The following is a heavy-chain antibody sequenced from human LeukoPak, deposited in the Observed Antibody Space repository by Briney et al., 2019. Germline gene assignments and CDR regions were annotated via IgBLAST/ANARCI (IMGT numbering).Heavy chain of an antibody. CDR2: ISDSGSGA. J-gene: IGHJ5*02. V-gene: IGHV3-23*01. D-gene: IGHD1-26*01. CDR3: AKGGTYRSNWFDP. Sequence: GGSLRLSCAASGFTFSSYAMSWVRQAPGKGLEWVSSISDSGSGAYYADSVKGRFTISRDNSKNTLYLQMNSLRTEDTAVYYCAKGGTYRSNWFDPWGQGTLVTVSS. CDR1: GFTFSSYA.